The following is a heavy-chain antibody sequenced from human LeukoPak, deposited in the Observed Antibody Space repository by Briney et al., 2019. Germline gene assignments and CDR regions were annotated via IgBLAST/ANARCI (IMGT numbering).Heavy chain of an antibody. J-gene: IGHJ4*02. CDR2: IKQDGSDK. D-gene: IGHD1-1*01. Sequence: GGSLRLSCAASGFPFSSYWMSWVRQVPGKGLEWVANIKQDGSDKYYVDSVKGRFTISRDNAKNSLYLQLNSLRADDTAVYYCARLTGTTGFEYWGQGTLVSVSS. CDR3: ARLTGTTGFEY. CDR1: GFPFSSYW. V-gene: IGHV3-7*01.